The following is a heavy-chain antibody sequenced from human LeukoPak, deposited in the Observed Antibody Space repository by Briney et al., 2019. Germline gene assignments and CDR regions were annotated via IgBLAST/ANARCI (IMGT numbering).Heavy chain of an antibody. V-gene: IGHV3-30*18. CDR1: GFTFSSYG. Sequence: PGRSLRLSCAASGFTFSSYGMHWVRQAPGKGLEWVAVISYDGSDKYYADSVKGRFTISRDNSKNPLYLQMNSLRTEDTAVYYCAKGAVYCTGTGCYFFDYWGQGTLVTVSS. D-gene: IGHD2-15*01. CDR3: AKGAVYCTGTGCYFFDY. J-gene: IGHJ4*02. CDR2: ISYDGSDK.